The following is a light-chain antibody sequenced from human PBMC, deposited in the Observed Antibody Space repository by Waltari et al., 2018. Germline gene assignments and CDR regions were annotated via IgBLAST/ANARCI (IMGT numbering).Light chain of an antibody. V-gene: IGKV1-17*01. Sequence: DIQMTQSPSSLSASVGDRVIITCRASRATRNDLAWYQQRPGEVPKRLIFAASNLHSGAPSRFSGWGSETEFTLTISSLQPEDFATYYCLQHNTYPLTFGGGTKVEFK. J-gene: IGKJ4*01. CDR1: RATRND. CDR3: LQHNTYPLT. CDR2: AAS.